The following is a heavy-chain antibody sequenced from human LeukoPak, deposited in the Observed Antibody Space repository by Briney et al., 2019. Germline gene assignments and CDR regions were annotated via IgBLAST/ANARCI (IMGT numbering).Heavy chain of an antibody. J-gene: IGHJ3*01. CDR2: ISWNSGSI. CDR3: AKDYYYDPVDAFDV. V-gene: IGHV3-9*01. D-gene: IGHD3-22*01. CDR1: GFTFDDYA. Sequence: GGSLRLSCAASGFTFDDYAMHWVRQAPGKGLEWVSGISWNSGSIGYADSVKGRFTISRDNAKNSLYLQMNSLRAEDTALYYCAKDYYYDPVDAFDVWGQGTMVSVSS.